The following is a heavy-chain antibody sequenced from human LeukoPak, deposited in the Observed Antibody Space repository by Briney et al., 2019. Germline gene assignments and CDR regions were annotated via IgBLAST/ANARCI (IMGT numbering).Heavy chain of an antibody. CDR2: IYYSGST. CDR3: ARGFNWGSSFDY. D-gene: IGHD7-27*01. CDR1: GGSISSYY. Sequence: SETVSLTCTVSGGSISSYYWSWIRQPPGKGLEWIGYIYYSGSTNYKPSLKSRVTISVDTSKNQFSLKLSSVTAADTAVYYCARGFNWGSSFDYWGQGTLVTVSS. J-gene: IGHJ4*02. V-gene: IGHV4-59*01.